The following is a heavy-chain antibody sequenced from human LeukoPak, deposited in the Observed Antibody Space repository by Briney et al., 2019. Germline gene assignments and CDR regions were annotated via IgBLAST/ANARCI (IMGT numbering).Heavy chain of an antibody. CDR3: ARAMERGNWFDP. CDR2: IYYSGST. V-gene: IGHV4-30-4*08. D-gene: IGHD1-1*01. CDR1: GGSFSGYY. Sequence: PSETLSLTCAVYGGSFSGYYWSWIRHPPGKGLEWIGYIYYSGSTYYNPSLKSRVTISVDTSKNQFSLKLSSVTAADTAVYYCARAMERGNWFDPWGQGTLVTVSS. J-gene: IGHJ5*02.